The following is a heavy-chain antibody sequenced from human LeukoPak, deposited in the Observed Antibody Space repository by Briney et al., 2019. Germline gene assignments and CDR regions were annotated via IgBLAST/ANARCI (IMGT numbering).Heavy chain of an antibody. J-gene: IGHJ4*02. V-gene: IGHV4-4*02. CDR3: SRENGAFSPFGY. CDR1: GGSISITNW. CDR2: ISLSGLH. Sequence: SQTLSLTCAASGGSISITNWWRCVRSPPPQALAWIGEISLSGLHNYNPSLKSRVTVSLDKSKNHLSLNLPSVTAADTAVYYCSRENGAFSPFGYWGQGTLVTVPS. D-gene: IGHD2-8*01.